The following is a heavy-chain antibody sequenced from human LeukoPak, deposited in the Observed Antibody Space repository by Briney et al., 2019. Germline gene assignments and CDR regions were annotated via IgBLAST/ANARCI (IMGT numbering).Heavy chain of an antibody. CDR2: ISYDGSNE. CDR3: ASDMSYSGYYIDY. CDR1: GFTFSSYA. V-gene: IGHV3-30-3*01. D-gene: IGHD3-3*01. Sequence: GRSLRLSCAASGFTFSSYAMHWVRPAPGKGLEWVALISYDGSNEYYADSVKGRFTISRDNSKNTLYLQMNGLRAEDTAVYYCASDMSYSGYYIDYWGQGTLVTVSS. J-gene: IGHJ4*02.